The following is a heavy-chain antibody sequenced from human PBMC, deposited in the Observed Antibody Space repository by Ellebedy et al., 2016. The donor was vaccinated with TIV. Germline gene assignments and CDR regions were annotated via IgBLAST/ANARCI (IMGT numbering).Heavy chain of an antibody. J-gene: IGHJ3*02. D-gene: IGHD3-22*01. CDR1: GFTFSDYY. CDR2: ISSSSSFT. CDR3: ARGDSYYDSSGYSTIVAFDI. V-gene: IGHV3-11*06. Sequence: PGGSLRLSCAASGFTFSDYYMSWIRQGPGKGLEWVSYISSSSSFTNYADSVKGRFTISRDNAKNSLYLQMNSLRAEDTAVYYCARGDSYYDSSGYSTIVAFDIWGQGTMVTVSS.